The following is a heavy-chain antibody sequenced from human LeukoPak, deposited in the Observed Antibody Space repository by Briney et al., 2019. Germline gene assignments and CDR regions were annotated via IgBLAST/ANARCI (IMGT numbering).Heavy chain of an antibody. CDR2: IYHDGNT. Sequence: SETLSLTCGVSGGSINSGDWWTWVRQPPGKGLEWIGEIYHDGNTYYNPSLESRVTISVDKSKNQFSLTLSSVTAADTAVYYCASNQGMGAYFDSWGQGTLVTVSS. V-gene: IGHV4-4*02. J-gene: IGHJ4*02. D-gene: IGHD1-26*01. CDR3: ASNQGMGAYFDS. CDR1: GGSINSGDW.